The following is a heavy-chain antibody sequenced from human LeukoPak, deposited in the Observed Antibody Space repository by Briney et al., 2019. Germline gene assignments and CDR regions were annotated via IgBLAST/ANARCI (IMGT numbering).Heavy chain of an antibody. CDR3: ARSNGTYYYDSSGYYGI. CDR1: GGSISNYY. CDR2: IYYSGST. V-gene: IGHV4-59*01. J-gene: IGHJ3*02. D-gene: IGHD3-22*01. Sequence: KSSETLSLTCTVSGGSISNYYWSWIRQPPGKGLEWIGYIYYSGSTNYNPSLKSRVTISVDTSKNQFSLKLSSVTAADTAVYYCARSNGTYYYDSSGYYGIWGQGTMVTVSS.